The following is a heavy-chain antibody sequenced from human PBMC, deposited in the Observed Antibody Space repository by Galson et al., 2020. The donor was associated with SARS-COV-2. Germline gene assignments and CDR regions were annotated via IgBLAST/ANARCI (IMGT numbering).Heavy chain of an antibody. V-gene: IGHV3-30*03. Sequence: GESLKISCAGSGFNSSNYGINWVRQAPGKGLEWVAVISNNGDDKYYADSVRGRFTVSRDNSKNTLILDMTSLRAEDTAVYYGAANNFRELSGVWSAPGFWGQGTLVTVSS. CDR3: AANNFRELSGVWSAPGF. J-gene: IGHJ4*02. CDR1: GFNSSNYG. CDR2: ISNNGDDK. D-gene: IGHD1-26*01.